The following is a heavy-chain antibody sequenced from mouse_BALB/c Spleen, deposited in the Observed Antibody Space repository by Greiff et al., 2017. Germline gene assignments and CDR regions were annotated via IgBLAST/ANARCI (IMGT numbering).Heavy chain of an antibody. CDR2: IWAGGST. CDR1: GFSLTSYG. Sequence: VKLVESGPGLVAPSQSLSITCTVSGFSLTSYGVHWVRQPPGKGLEWLGVIWAGGSTNYNSALMSRLSISKDNSKSQVFLKMNSLQTDDTAMYYCASTYYGNPFAYWGQGTLVTVSA. J-gene: IGHJ3*01. CDR3: ASTYYGNPFAY. V-gene: IGHV2-9*02. D-gene: IGHD2-10*01.